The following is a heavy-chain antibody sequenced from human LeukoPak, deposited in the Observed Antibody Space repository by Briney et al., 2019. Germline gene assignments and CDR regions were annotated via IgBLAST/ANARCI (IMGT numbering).Heavy chain of an antibody. CDR3: ASHPFSTPFDY. CDR2: VYYTGDS. CDR1: GGSTSGFY. Sequence: SETLSLTCSVSGGSTSGFYWSWIRQPPGKGLEWIGYVYYTGDSNYNPSLKSRVSMSLDTSENQVSLRLSSVTAADTAVYYCASHPFSTPFDYWGRGTLVTVSS. D-gene: IGHD2/OR15-2a*01. V-gene: IGHV4-59*08. J-gene: IGHJ4*02.